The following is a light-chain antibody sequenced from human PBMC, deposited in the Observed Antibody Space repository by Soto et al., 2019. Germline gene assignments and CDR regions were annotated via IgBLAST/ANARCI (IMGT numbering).Light chain of an antibody. V-gene: IGLV2-14*01. CDR3: SSYTICSTYV. CDR2: EVT. CDR1: SSDVGTYDD. J-gene: IGLJ1*01. Sequence: QSALTQPASVSASPGQSITISCTGTSSDVGTYDDVSWYRQHPGKGPKLLIYEVTNRPSGVSNRFSGSKSGNTASLTISGLQAEDEADYYCSSYTICSTYVFGSGTKLTVL.